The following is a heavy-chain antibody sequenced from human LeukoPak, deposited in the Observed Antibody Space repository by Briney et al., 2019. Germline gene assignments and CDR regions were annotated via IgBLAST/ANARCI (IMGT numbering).Heavy chain of an antibody. CDR2: MPLDEKVSDNEMP. J-gene: IGHJ5*02. Sequence: SETLSLTCSVSGDSISNNNWSWAWIRQLPGKGLEWIGTMPLDEKVSDNEMPSYNPSLKGRATISAEKSKNPPSMKVKSVTAADTASYYCAALTLTGVAGRAWFAAWGQGTLVIASS. V-gene: IGHV4-39*01. CDR3: AALTLTGVAGRAWFAA. CDR1: GDSISNNNWS. D-gene: IGHD3-3*01.